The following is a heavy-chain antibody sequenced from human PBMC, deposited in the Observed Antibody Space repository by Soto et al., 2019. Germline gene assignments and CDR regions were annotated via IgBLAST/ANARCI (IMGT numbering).Heavy chain of an antibody. CDR3: ARDRGIAAAGTLGY. D-gene: IGHD6-13*01. CDR1: GFTCRSYG. J-gene: IGHJ4*02. CDR2: IWYDGSNK. Sequence: SLRLSCAASGFTCRSYGMHWVRQATGKGLEWVAVIWYDGSNKYYADSVKGRFTISRDNSKNTLYLQMNSLRAEDTAVYYCARDRGIAAAGTLGYWGQGTLVTVSS. V-gene: IGHV3-33*01.